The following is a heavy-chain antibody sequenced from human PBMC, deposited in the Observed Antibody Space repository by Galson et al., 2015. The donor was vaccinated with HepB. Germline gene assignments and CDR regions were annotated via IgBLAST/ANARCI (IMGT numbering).Heavy chain of an antibody. CDR2: INAGNGNT. CDR1: GYTFTSYA. J-gene: IGHJ2*01. V-gene: IGHV1-3*01. Sequence: SVKVSCKASGYTFTSYAMHWVRQAPGQRLEWMGWINAGNGNTKYSQKFQGRVTVTRDTSASTAYMELSSLRSEDTAVYYCARQGPLKKWYFDLWGRGTLVTVSS. CDR3: ARQGPLKKWYFDL.